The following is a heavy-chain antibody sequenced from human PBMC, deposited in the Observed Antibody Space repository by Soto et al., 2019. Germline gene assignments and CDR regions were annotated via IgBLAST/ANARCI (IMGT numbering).Heavy chain of an antibody. CDR1: GFTVGNNY. CDR3: AKDGRGSASHYNSFGY. Sequence: EVQLVESGGGLIQPGGSLKLSCAASGFTVGNNYMSWVRQAPGKGLECVSLIYSTGTTKYADSVKGRFTVFRDNAKHTLYRQMNSLRAEDTAVYYCAKDGRGSASHYNSFGYWGQGTLVTVSS. J-gene: IGHJ4*02. V-gene: IGHV3-53*01. CDR2: IYSTGTT. D-gene: IGHD3-10*01.